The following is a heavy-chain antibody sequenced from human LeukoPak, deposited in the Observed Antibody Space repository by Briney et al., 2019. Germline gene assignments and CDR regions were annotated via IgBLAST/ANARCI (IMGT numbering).Heavy chain of an antibody. V-gene: IGHV3-30*18. Sequence: PGGSLRLSCAASGFTFSSYGMHWVRQASGKGLEWVAVISYDGSNKYYADSVKGRFTISRDNSKNTLYLQMNSLRAEDTAVYYCAKDLAASSSYYYGMDVWGQGTTVTVSS. D-gene: IGHD6-13*01. CDR3: AKDLAASSSYYYGMDV. CDR1: GFTFSSYG. J-gene: IGHJ6*02. CDR2: ISYDGSNK.